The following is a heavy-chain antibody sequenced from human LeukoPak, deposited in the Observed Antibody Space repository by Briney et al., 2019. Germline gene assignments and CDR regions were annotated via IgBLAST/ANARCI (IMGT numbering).Heavy chain of an antibody. V-gene: IGHV4-39*01. D-gene: IGHD5-12*01. J-gene: IGHJ3*02. Sequence: SETLSLTCTVSGGSISSSSYYWGWIRQPPGKGLEWIGSIYYSGSTYYNPSLKSRVTISVDTSKNQFSLKLSSVTAADTAVYYCARHKWLRAAFDIWGQGTMVTVSS. CDR3: ARHKWLRAAFDI. CDR2: IYYSGST. CDR1: GGSISSSSYY.